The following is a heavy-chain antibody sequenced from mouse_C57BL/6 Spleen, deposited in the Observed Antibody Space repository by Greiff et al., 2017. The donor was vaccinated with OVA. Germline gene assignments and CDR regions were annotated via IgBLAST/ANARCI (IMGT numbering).Heavy chain of an antibody. CDR2: ISDGGSYT. Sequence: EVQLVESGGGLVKPGGSLKLSCAASGFTFSSYAMSWVRQTPEKRLEWVATISDGGSYTYYPDNVKGRFTISRDNAKNNLYLQMSHLKSEDTAMYYCARDLDYCDFDYWGQGTTLTVSS. J-gene: IGHJ2*01. CDR3: ARDLDYCDFDY. V-gene: IGHV5-4*01. D-gene: IGHD2-4*01. CDR1: GFTFSSYA.